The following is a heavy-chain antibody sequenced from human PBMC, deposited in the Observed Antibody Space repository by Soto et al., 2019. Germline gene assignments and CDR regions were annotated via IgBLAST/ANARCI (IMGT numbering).Heavy chain of an antibody. CDR2: IFHDGNT. CDR1: GASIGSGGW. V-gene: IGHV4-4*02. Sequence: TSETLSLTCAVSGASIGSGGWWSWVRQPPGKGLEWIAEIFHDGNTNYSPSLKSRVTISVDKSQNQFSLNVYSVTAADTAVYYCAGHEGGTGPDQWGQGTLVTVSS. CDR3: AGHEGGTGPDQ. D-gene: IGHD1-26*01. J-gene: IGHJ5*02.